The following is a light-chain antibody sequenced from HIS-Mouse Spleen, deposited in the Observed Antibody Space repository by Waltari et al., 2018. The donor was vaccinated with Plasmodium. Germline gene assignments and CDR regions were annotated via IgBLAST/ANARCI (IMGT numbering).Light chain of an antibody. CDR3: QQYYSYPLT. J-gene: IGKJ4*01. CDR2: AAS. V-gene: IGKV1-8*01. Sequence: AIRMTQSPSSFSASTGDRVTITCRASQGISSYLAWYQQKPGKAPKLLIYAASTLQSVVPSRFSGSGSGTDFTLTISCLQSEYFATSYCQQYYSYPLTFGGGTKVEIK. CDR1: QGISSY.